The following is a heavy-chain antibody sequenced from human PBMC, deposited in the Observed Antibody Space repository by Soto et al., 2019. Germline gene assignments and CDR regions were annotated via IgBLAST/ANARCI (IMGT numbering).Heavy chain of an antibody. CDR1: GGSFSGYY. CDR2: INHRGST. V-gene: IGHV4-34*01. Sequence: QVQLQQWGAGLLKSSETLSLTCAVFGGSFSGYYWSWIRQPPGKGLEWIGEINHRGSTNYNPSLKIRVTMSVDTSKNQFSLKLTSMTAADTSVYYCATTNLNHNLFDPWGQGTLVTVSS. J-gene: IGHJ5*02. D-gene: IGHD1-1*01. CDR3: ATTNLNHNLFDP.